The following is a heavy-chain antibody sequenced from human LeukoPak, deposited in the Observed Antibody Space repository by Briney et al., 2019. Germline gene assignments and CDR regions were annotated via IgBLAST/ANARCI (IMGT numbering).Heavy chain of an antibody. Sequence: SETLSLTCTVSGGSISSYYWSWIRQPPGKGLEWIGYINYSGGTNYNPSLKSRVTISVDTSKNQFSLKLSSVTAADTAVYYCARQAAVAGTYYFDYWGQGTLVTVSS. D-gene: IGHD6-19*01. CDR3: ARQAAVAGTYYFDY. CDR1: GGSISSYY. CDR2: INYSGGT. V-gene: IGHV4-59*08. J-gene: IGHJ4*02.